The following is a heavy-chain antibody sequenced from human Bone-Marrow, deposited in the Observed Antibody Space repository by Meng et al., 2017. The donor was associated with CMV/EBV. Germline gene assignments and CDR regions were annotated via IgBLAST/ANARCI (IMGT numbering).Heavy chain of an antibody. CDR3: ARDGGYSYGVGKD. CDR2: IIPIFGTA. Sequence: KISCVASGFTFSRYAVSWVRQAPGKGLEWVGGIIPIFGTANYAQKFQGRVTITTDESTSTAYMELSSLRSEDTAVYYCARDGGYSYGVGKDWGQGTLVTVSS. D-gene: IGHD5-18*01. V-gene: IGHV1-69*05. CDR1: GFTFSRYA. J-gene: IGHJ4*02.